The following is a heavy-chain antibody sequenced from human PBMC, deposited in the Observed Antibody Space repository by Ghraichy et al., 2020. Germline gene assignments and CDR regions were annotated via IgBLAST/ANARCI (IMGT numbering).Heavy chain of an antibody. J-gene: IGHJ6*02. CDR3: AKDGVAVADTYYYYGMDV. CDR1: GFTFSSYA. CDR2: ISGSGGST. Sequence: GESLNISCAASGFTFSSYAMSWVRQAPGKGLEWVSAISGSGGSTYYADSVKGRFTISRDNSKNTLYLQMNSLRAEDTAVYYCAKDGVAVADTYYYYGMDVWGQGTTVTVSS. V-gene: IGHV3-23*01. D-gene: IGHD6-19*01.